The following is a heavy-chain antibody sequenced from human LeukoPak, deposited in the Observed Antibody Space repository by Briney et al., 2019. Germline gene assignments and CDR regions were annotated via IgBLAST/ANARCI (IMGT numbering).Heavy chain of an antibody. CDR1: GGSFSGYY. CDR3: ARGVSGGITIFGVVPGRFDY. Sequence: SETLSLTCAVYGGSFSGYYWSRIRQPPGKGLEWIGEINHSGSTNYNPSLKSRVTISVDTSKNQFSLKLSSATAADTAVYYCARGVSGGITIFGVVPGRFDYWGQGTLVTVSS. CDR2: INHSGST. J-gene: IGHJ4*02. V-gene: IGHV4-34*01. D-gene: IGHD3-3*01.